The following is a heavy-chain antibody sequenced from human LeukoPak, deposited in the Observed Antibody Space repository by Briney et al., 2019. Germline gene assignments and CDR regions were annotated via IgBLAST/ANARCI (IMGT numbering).Heavy chain of an antibody. CDR3: ARDMGVPAASYYFDY. Sequence: SVKVSCKASGGTFSSYAISWVRQAPGQGLEWMGRIIPILGIANYAQKLQGRVTMTTDTSTSTAYMELRSLRSDDTAVYYCARDMGVPAASYYFDYWGQGTLVTVSS. CDR1: GGTFSSYA. V-gene: IGHV1-69*04. D-gene: IGHD2-2*01. J-gene: IGHJ4*02. CDR2: IIPILGIA.